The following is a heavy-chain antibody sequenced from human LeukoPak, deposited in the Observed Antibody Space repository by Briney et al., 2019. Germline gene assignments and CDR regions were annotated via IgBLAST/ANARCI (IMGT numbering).Heavy chain of an antibody. D-gene: IGHD2-8*01. CDR1: GFTFSDFW. CDR3: ESRPGGAMGLYHNLDY. CDR2: IKEDGTEK. Sequence: GGSLRLSCAGSGFTFSDFWMTWVRQTPGKGLEWVANIKEDGTEKNLVDSVKGRFTISRDNTKNLLFLEMNNLRGDDTANCVRESRPGGAMGLYHNLDYRGQGTLVAVSS. J-gene: IGHJ4*02. V-gene: IGHV3-7*01.